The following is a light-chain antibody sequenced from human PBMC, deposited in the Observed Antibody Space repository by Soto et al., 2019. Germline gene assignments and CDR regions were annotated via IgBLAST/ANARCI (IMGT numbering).Light chain of an antibody. CDR3: SSFTSRFTFV. Sequence: QSVLTQPASVSGSPGQSIAISCTGTRSDVGAYNYVSWYQQHPGKAPKLMISEVTNRPSGVSDRFSGSKSGNTASLTISGLQHEEEADYYCSSFTSRFTFVFGTGTKVTV. CDR1: RSDVGAYNY. J-gene: IGLJ1*01. V-gene: IGLV2-14*01. CDR2: EVT.